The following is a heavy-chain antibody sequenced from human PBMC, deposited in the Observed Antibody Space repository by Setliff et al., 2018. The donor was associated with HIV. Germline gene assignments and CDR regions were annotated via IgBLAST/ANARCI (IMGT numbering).Heavy chain of an antibody. Sequence: SQTLSLTCTLSPDSVTSASYYWSWIRQPPGKGLEWIGYIYDSGTTKYNPSLKSRVTISVDTSKNQFSLKLSSVTAADTAVYYCASEAWTSYRSSSGYYYYYMDVWGKGTTVTVSS. CDR1: PDSVTSASYY. CDR3: ASEAWTSYRSSSGYYYYYMDV. J-gene: IGHJ6*03. V-gene: IGHV4-61*01. D-gene: IGHD6-6*01. CDR2: IYDSGTT.